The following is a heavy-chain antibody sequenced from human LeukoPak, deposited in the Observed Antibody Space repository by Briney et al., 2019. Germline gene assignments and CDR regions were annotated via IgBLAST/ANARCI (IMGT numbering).Heavy chain of an antibody. CDR1: GGSISSYY. J-gene: IGHJ4*02. V-gene: IGHV4-4*07. Sequence: PLETLSLTCTASGGSISSYYWSWIRQPAGKGLEWIGRIYASGSTNYNPSLKSRVTMSVDTSKNQFSLKVNSVTAADTAVYYCARDRNWRPDYWGQGTLVTVSS. CDR3: ARDRNWRPDY. CDR2: IYASGST. D-gene: IGHD1-1*01.